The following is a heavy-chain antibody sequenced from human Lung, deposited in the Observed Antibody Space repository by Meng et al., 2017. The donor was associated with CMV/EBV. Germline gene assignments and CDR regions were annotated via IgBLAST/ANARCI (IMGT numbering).Heavy chain of an antibody. CDR1: GGTFSTYS. V-gene: IGHV1-69*05. CDR3: ARLDKHVGDYFYYGMDV. CDR2: TIPMFGTP. Sequence: SVKVSXKASGGTFSTYSINWMRQAPGQGLEWMGGTIPMFGTPNYAQKFQGRVTITTDESTSTAYMELSSLRSEDTAVYYCARLDKHVGDYFYYGMDVWGQGXTVTVSS. D-gene: IGHD3-10*01. J-gene: IGHJ6*02.